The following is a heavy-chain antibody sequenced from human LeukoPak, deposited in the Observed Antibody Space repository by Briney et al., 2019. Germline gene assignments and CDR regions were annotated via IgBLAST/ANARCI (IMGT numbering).Heavy chain of an antibody. CDR3: AGHYYYYYGMDV. J-gene: IGHJ6*04. CDR1: GFTFSSYA. Sequence: GGSLRLSCAASGFTFSSYAMHWVRQAPGKGLEWVAVISYDGSNKYYADSVKGRFTNSRDNSKNTLYLQMNSLRAEDTAVYYCAGHYYYYYGMDVWGKGTTVTVSS. CDR2: ISYDGSNK. V-gene: IGHV3-30*04.